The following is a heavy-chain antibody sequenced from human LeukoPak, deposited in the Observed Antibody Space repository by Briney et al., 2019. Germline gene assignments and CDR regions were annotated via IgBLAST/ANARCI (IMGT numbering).Heavy chain of an antibody. J-gene: IGHJ6*03. CDR2: IGFTTSYI. Sequence: GGSLRLSYVASGFTFNSHSMNWVRQTPGKGGLEWVASIGFTTSYIYYADSVKGRFTISRDNAKNSLFLQMNSLRADDTAVYYCARAHIVGFDYYYYLDVWGRGTTVTVSS. CDR1: GFTFNSHS. CDR3: ARAHIVGFDYYYYLDV. D-gene: IGHD2-21*01. V-gene: IGHV3-21*01.